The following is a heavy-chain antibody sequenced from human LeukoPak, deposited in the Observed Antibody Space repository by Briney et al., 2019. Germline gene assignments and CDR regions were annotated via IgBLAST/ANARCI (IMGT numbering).Heavy chain of an antibody. J-gene: IGHJ4*02. CDR3: VSPRGFSYGYFDY. CDR2: INHSGST. V-gene: IGHV4-34*01. Sequence: SETLSLTCAVYGGSFSGYYWSWIRQPPGKGLEWIGEINHSGSTNYNPSLKSRVTISADTSKNQFSLTLGSVSATDTAVYYCVSPRGFSYGYFDYWGQGTLVTVSS. CDR1: GGSFSGYY. D-gene: IGHD5-18*01.